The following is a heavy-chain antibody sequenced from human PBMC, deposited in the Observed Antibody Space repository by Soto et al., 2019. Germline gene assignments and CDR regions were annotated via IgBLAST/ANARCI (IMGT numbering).Heavy chain of an antibody. D-gene: IGHD2-2*01. CDR2: ISSSGSTI. CDR3: ARDAIVVVPAGRPNWFDP. V-gene: IGHV3-48*03. CDR1: GFTFSSYE. J-gene: IGHJ5*02. Sequence: DGSLRLSSAAYGFTFSSYEMNLVRQAPGEGREWVSYISSSGSTIYYADSVKGRFTISRDKAKNSLYLQMNSLRAEDTAVYYCARDAIVVVPAGRPNWFDPWGQGTLVTVSS.